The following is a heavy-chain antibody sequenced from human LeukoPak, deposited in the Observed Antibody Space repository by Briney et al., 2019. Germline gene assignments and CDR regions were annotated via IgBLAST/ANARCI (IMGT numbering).Heavy chain of an antibody. Sequence: ASVKVSCKASGYTFTGYYIYWMRQAPGQGFECMGWIHPNRGATKYAQKFQGRVTMTRDTSINTAYMELSGLRSDDTAIYYCAMTTVTSSHSHLDYWGQGTLVTVSS. V-gene: IGHV1-2*02. CDR2: IHPNRGAT. CDR1: GYTFTGYY. CDR3: AMTTVTSSHSHLDY. J-gene: IGHJ4*02. D-gene: IGHD4-17*01.